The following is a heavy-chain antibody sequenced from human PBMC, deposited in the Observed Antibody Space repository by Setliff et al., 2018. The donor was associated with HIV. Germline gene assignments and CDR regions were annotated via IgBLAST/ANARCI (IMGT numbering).Heavy chain of an antibody. D-gene: IGHD3-3*01. J-gene: IGHJ6*03. V-gene: IGHV4-39*07. CDR1: GGSIRSSSSY. CDR3: ARCYYNFWSGYPLDYMDV. Sequence: SETLSLTCTVSGGSIRSSSSYWGWVRQPPGKGLEWIGIIYYTGSTYYNPSLKSRVTMSVGTSKNQFSLKLSSVTAADTAVYYCARCYYNFWSGYPLDYMDVWGKGTTVTVSS. CDR2: IYYTGST.